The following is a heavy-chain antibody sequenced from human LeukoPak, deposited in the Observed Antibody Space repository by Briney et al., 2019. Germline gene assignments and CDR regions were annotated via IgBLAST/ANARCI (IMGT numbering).Heavy chain of an antibody. D-gene: IGHD3/OR15-3a*01. V-gene: IGHV3-53*01. CDR2: LYNGGTT. CDR3: AREPGTDYRKYYFDY. CDR1: GFTVSSYY. Sequence: GGSLRLSCAASGFTVSSYYKSWVRQAPDMGLEWVSVLYNGGTTYYADSVKGRFTISRDNSKNTVYLQMDSLRGEDTAVYYCAREPGTDYRKYYFDYWGQGTLVTVSS. J-gene: IGHJ4*02.